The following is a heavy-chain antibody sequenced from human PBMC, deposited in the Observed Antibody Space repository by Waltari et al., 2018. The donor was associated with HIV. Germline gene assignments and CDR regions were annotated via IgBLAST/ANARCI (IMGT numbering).Heavy chain of an antibody. CDR3: ARDLTPTAGPFNYYYGLDV. CDR1: GLSLSASC. Sequence: EEHLVEPVAGSFRPGGSLRPHCLACGLSLSASCITLVPQVPRKVLQWVANINGDGSEKGYVDSLKGRFIISRDNAKNSVFLQMNRLRADDTAIYYCARDLTPTAGPFNYYYGLDVWGQGATVTVST. J-gene: IGHJ6*01. CDR2: INGDGSEK. D-gene: IGHD3-10*01. V-gene: IGHV3-7*01.